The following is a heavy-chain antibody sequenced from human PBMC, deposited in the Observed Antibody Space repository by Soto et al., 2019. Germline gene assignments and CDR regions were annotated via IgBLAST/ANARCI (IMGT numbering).Heavy chain of an antibody. V-gene: IGHV3-15*01. CDR3: SSLPFDH. D-gene: IGHD3-16*02. CDR2: IKSKTDSGTT. J-gene: IGHJ5*02. CDR1: EFTFTYAL. Sequence: GSLRLSCAPSEFTFTYALMSSVLHAPGKKSAWDGHIKSKTDSGTTDSAAPVKGRFLISRDESQNNLYLQMNSLKNEHTGVYSCSSLPFDHWGQGTLVTVSS.